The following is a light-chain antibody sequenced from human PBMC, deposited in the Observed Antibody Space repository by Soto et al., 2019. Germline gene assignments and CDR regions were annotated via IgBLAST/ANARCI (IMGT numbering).Light chain of an antibody. CDR2: EDR. Sequence: QSALTQPASVSESPGQSITISCTGTSNDVANNKFVSWYRQSPGKGPKLLIYEDRRRPPGVSNRFSASKSGDTASLTISGLQSDDEADYYCSLYTSENAYVFGTGTKVTVL. J-gene: IGLJ1*01. V-gene: IGLV2-14*02. CDR3: SLYTSENAYV. CDR1: SNDVANNKF.